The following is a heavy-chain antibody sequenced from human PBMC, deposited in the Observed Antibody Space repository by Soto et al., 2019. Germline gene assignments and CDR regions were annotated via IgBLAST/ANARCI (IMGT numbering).Heavy chain of an antibody. CDR3: ARDRWGIAAAGTGPNYYYYGMDV. J-gene: IGHJ6*01. V-gene: IGHV4-30-4*01. Sequence: SQTLSLTCTVSGGSISSGDYYWSWIRQPPGKGLEWIGYIYYSGSTYYNPSLKSRVTISVDTSKNQFSLKLSSVTAADTAVYYCARDRWGIAAAGTGPNYYYYGMDVWGQGTTVTVSS. CDR1: GGSISSGDYY. CDR2: IYYSGST. D-gene: IGHD6-13*01.